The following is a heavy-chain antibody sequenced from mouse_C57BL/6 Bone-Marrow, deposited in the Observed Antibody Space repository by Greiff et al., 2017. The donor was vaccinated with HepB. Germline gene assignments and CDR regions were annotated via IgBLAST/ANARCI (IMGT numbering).Heavy chain of an antibody. D-gene: IGHD2-1*01. CDR3: ASPLTTPYYYAMDY. CDR1: GYSITSGYY. Sequence: DVKLVESGPGLVKPSQSLSLTCSVTGYSITSGYYWNWIRQFPGNKLEWMGYISYDGSNNYNPSLKNRISITRDTSKNQFFLKLNSVTTEDTATYYCASPLTTPYYYAMDYWGQGTSVTVSS. CDR2: ISYDGSN. J-gene: IGHJ4*01. V-gene: IGHV3-6*01.